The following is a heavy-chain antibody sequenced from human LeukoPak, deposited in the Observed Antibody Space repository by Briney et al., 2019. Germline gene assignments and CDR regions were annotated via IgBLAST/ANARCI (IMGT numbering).Heavy chain of an antibody. CDR1: GFTFGDYA. CDR3: TRDRGAAALPGGL. Sequence: GGSLRLSCTASGFTFGDYAMSWVRQASGKGLEWVGFIRSKAYGGTTEYAASVKGRFTISRDDSKSIAYLQMNSLKTEDTAVYYCTRDRGAAALPGGLWGQGTLVTVSS. V-gene: IGHV3-49*04. CDR2: IRSKAYGGTT. D-gene: IGHD6-13*01. J-gene: IGHJ4*02.